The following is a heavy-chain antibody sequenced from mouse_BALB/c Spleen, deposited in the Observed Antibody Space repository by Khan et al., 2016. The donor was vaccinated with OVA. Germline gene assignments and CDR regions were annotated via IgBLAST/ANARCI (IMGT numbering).Heavy chain of an antibody. CDR3: TRRVLFGLIAY. D-gene: IGHD2-10*02. CDR2: INTSTGYT. J-gene: IGHJ3*01. Sequence: QIQLVQSGAELAKPGASVKMSCTASGYTFTTYWIPWIKQRPGQGLEWIGYINTSTGYTEYNKKFKDKATLTYDKSSSTAFFQLNRLASAVSAVDYCTRRVLFGLIAYWGQGTLVTVSA. V-gene: IGHV1-7*01. CDR1: GYTFTTYW.